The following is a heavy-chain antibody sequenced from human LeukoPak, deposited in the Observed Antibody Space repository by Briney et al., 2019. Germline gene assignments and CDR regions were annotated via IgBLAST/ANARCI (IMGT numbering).Heavy chain of an antibody. CDR1: GFTFSDYF. Sequence: GGSLRLSCAGSGFTFSDYFLTWIRQAPGKGLEWVSSIFPSSDEIHYADSVKGRFTISRDNSRSTLSLQMDSLRAEDTATYYCATYRQIQVPFEFWGQGTLVTVSS. J-gene: IGHJ4*02. CDR2: IFPSSDEI. V-gene: IGHV3-11*03. CDR3: ATYRQIQVPFEF. D-gene: IGHD5-18*01.